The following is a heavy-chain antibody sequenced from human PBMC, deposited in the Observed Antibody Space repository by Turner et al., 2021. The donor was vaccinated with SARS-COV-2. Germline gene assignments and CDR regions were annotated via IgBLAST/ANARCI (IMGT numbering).Heavy chain of an antibody. CDR2: IKRETDGGTT. D-gene: IGHD1-26*01. J-gene: IGHJ4*02. Sequence: EVQLLESGGGLVQPGGSLRLSCAASGFPFNSDAMSWVRQAPGKGLEGVGRIKRETDGGTTHYAAPVKGRFTISRDDSKNTLYLQMNGLKTEDTAVYFCSAGVGKTDNDYWGQGTLVTVSS. CDR1: GFPFNSDA. CDR3: SAGVGKTDNDY. V-gene: IGHV3-15*01.